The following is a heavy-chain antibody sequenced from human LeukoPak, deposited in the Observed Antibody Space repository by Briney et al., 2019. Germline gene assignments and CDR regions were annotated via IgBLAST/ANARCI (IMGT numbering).Heavy chain of an antibody. CDR1: GFTFSSYA. D-gene: IGHD1-26*01. CDR2: ISGSGGST. V-gene: IGHV3-23*01. CDR3: ANAGIVGATGPLDY. J-gene: IGHJ4*02. Sequence: GGSLRLSCAASGFTFSSYAMSWVRQAPGKGLEWVSAISGSGGSTYYAGSVKGRFTISRDNSKNTLYLQMNSLRAEDTAVYYCANAGIVGATGPLDYWGQGTLVTVSS.